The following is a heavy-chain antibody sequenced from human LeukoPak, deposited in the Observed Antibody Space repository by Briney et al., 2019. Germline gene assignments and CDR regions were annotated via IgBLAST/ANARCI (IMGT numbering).Heavy chain of an antibody. CDR2: MNPNSGNT. J-gene: IGHJ4*02. D-gene: IGHD3-9*01. CDR3: ARAGYDILTGADY. V-gene: IGHV1-8*02. Sequence: GASVKVSCKASGGTFSSYAISWVRQATGQGLEWMGWMNPNSGNTGYAQKFQGRVTMTRNTSISTAYMELSSLRSEDTAVYYCARAGYDILTGADYWGQGTLVTVSS. CDR1: GGTFSSYA.